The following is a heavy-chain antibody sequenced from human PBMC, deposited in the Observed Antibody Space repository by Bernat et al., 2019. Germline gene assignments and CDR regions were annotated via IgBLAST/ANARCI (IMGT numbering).Heavy chain of an antibody. CDR1: AYTFTGYY. D-gene: IGHD1-26*01. CDR2: ISPNSGAT. CDR3: ARARPVKGVDV. V-gene: IGHV1-2*04. J-gene: IGHJ6*02. Sequence: QVQLVQSGAEVKKPVASVKVSCKAYAYTFTGYYLHWVRQAPGQGLELMGWISPNSGATDYARKFQGWVTMTRDTSISTAYMELSRVKSEDTAVYYCARARPVKGVDVWGQGTTVIVSS.